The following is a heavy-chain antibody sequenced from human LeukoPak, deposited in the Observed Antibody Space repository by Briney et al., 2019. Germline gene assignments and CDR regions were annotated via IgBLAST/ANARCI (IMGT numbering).Heavy chain of an antibody. CDR2: IVVGSGNT. Sequence: SVKVSCKASGFTFTTSAMQWVRQARGQRLEWMGWIVVGSGNTNYAQKFQERVTITRDMSTSTAYMEVSSRRSEDTAVYSCGAGAGGGFWSGFLWGQGTLVTVSS. J-gene: IGHJ4*02. D-gene: IGHD3-16*01. CDR3: GAGAGGGFWSGFL. CDR1: GFTFTTSA. V-gene: IGHV1-58*02.